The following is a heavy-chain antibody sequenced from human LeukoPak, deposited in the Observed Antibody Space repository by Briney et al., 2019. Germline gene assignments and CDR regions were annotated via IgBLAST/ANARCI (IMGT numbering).Heavy chain of an antibody. CDR1: GFSVSTYG. CDR2: IYGVGRT. Sequence: GGSLRLSCVASGFSVSTYGMNWVRQSPGKGLEWVSTIYGVGRTYYAGSVKGRFTISQDVSNNTIYLQMNTLRVDDTAVYYCTTLTGYSHFDSWGQGTLVTVSS. J-gene: IGHJ4*02. V-gene: IGHV3-66*04. CDR3: TTLTGYSHFDS. D-gene: IGHD3-9*01.